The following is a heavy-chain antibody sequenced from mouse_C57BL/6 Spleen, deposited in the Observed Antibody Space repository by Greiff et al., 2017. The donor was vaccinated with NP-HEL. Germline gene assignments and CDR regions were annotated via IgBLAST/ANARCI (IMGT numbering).Heavy chain of an antibody. Sequence: VKLVESGPGLVAPSQSLSITCTVSGFSLTSYAISWVRQPPGKGLEWLGVLWTGGGPNYNSALKSSLSISKANSKSQVFLKMNSLQTDDTARYYCARIITTVVAPYAMDYWGQGTSVTVSS. CDR1: GFSLTSYA. V-gene: IGHV2-9-1*01. J-gene: IGHJ4*01. CDR3: ARIITTVVAPYAMDY. D-gene: IGHD1-1*01. CDR2: LWTGGGP.